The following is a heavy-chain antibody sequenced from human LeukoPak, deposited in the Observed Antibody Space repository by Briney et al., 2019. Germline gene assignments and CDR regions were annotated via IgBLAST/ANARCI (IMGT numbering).Heavy chain of an antibody. Sequence: GGSLRLSCAASGFTFDDYGMSWVRQAPGKGLEWVSGINWSGGSTGYADSVKGRFTISRDNAKNSLYLQMNSLRAEDTALYYCARGSDYYDSSGYRDAFDIWGQGTMVTVSS. CDR3: ARGSDYYDSSGYRDAFDI. V-gene: IGHV3-20*04. CDR2: INWSGGST. CDR1: GFTFDDYG. D-gene: IGHD3-22*01. J-gene: IGHJ3*02.